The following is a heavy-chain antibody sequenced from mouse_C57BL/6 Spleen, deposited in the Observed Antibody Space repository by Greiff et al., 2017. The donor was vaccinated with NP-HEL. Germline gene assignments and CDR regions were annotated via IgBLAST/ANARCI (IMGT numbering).Heavy chain of an antibody. Sequence: EVQRVESGPSLVRPSQTLSLTCTVTGFSINSDCYWIWIRQFPGNKLEYIGYTFYSGITYYNPSLESRTYITRDTSKNQFSLKLSSVTTEDTATYYCARGSLLTTASRGLYYAMVYWGQGTSVTVSS. D-gene: IGHD1-2*01. J-gene: IGHJ4*01. CDR3: ARGSLLTTASRGLYYAMVY. CDR1: GFSINSDCY. CDR2: TFYSGIT. V-gene: IGHV3-3*01.